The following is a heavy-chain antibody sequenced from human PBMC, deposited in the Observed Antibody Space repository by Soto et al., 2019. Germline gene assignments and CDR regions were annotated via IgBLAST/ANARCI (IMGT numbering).Heavy chain of an antibody. Sequence: QVQLVESGGGLVKPGGSLRLSCAASGFTFSDYYMSWIRQAPGKGLEWVSYIGPSSSYTNYADSVKGRFTISRDNTKNSLYLQMNSLRAEDTAVYYCARVCDTVTTLHFDYWGQGTLVTVSS. CDR2: IGPSSSYT. CDR1: GFTFSDYY. D-gene: IGHD4-17*01. CDR3: ARVCDTVTTLHFDY. V-gene: IGHV3-11*06. J-gene: IGHJ4*02.